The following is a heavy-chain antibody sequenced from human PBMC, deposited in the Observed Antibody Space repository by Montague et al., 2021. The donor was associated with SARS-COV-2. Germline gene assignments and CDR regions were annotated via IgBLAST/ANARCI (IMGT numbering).Heavy chain of an antibody. D-gene: IGHD5-12*01. J-gene: IGHJ6*02. CDR2: RIPSCAS. Sequence: SETLSLTCAGDLHCGCRGTQARIGKAPVWTLVTFAYRIPSCASNYNPSLKSRVTISVDTSKNQFSLKLSSVTTAYTAVYYFARGAGRGSGYGKYYYYYYGMDVWGQGTTVTVSS. V-gene: IGHV4-59*02. CDR1: LHCGCRGT. CDR3: ARGAGRGSGYGKYYYYYYGMDV.